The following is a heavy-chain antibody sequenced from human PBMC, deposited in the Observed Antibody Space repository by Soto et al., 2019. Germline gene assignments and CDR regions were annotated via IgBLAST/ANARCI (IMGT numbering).Heavy chain of an antibody. CDR2: IIPIFGTA. CDR1: GGTFSSYA. D-gene: IGHD4-4*01. CDR3: ARAEYYSTLLIYYYYAMDV. V-gene: IGHV1-69*13. J-gene: IGHJ6*02. Sequence: SVTVSCKPSGGTFSSYAISWVRQAPGQGLEWMGGIIPIFGTANYAQKFQGRVTITADESTSTAYMELSSLRSEDTAVYYCARAEYYSTLLIYYYYAMDVWGQGTTVTVSS.